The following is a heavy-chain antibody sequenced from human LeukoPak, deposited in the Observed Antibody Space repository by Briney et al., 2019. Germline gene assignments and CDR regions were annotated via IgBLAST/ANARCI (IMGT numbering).Heavy chain of an antibody. V-gene: IGHV3-72*01. CDR1: GFTITHHH. D-gene: IGHD6-13*01. J-gene: IGHJ4*02. CDR2: SKTTKPNSCTT. CDR3: VRVVTTGSGWYHFDN. Sequence: GGSLRLSCSASGFTITHHHMDWVRQAPRNAPESIGRSKTTKPNSCTTKYAATVKDRFTISRYESNNSPNPQSNSHKTEDTAVYYCVRVVTTGSGWYHFDNWGQGTLVTVSS.